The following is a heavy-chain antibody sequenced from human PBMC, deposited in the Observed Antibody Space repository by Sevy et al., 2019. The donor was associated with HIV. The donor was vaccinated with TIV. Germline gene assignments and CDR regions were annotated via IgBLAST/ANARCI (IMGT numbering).Heavy chain of an antibody. D-gene: IGHD2-15*01. CDR3: ARQRVVAATIYYFDY. CDR1: GYSFTSYW. V-gene: IGHV5-51*01. CDR2: IYPGDSDT. Sequence: GESLKISCKGSGYSFTSYWIGWVRQMPGKGLEWMGIIYPGDSDTRYSPSFQGQVTISAGKSISTAYLQWSSLKASDTAMYYCARQRVVAATIYYFDYWGQGTLVTVSS. J-gene: IGHJ4*02.